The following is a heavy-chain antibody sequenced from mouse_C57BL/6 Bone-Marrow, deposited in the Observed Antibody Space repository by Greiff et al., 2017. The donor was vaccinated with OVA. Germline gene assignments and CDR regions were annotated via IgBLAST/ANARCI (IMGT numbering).Heavy chain of an antibody. Sequence: QVQLQQPGAELVKPGASVTLSCKASGYTFTSYWMHWVKQRPGQGLEWIGMIHPNSGSTNYNEKFKSKATLTVDKSSSTAYMQLSSLTSEDSAVYYCARMGLRRAMDYWGQGTSVTVSS. CDR2: IHPNSGST. CDR1: GYTFTSYW. J-gene: IGHJ4*01. V-gene: IGHV1-64*01. D-gene: IGHD2-4*01. CDR3: ARMGLRRAMDY.